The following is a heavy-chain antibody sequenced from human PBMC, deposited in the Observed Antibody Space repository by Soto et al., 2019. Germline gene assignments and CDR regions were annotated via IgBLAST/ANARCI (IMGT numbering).Heavy chain of an antibody. CDR3: ARDPSSSYVASYLDY. CDR2: IRYHASNT. J-gene: IGHJ4*02. D-gene: IGHD5-12*01. Sequence: WVRQAPGKGLEGLAAIRYHASNTYYADSVKGRFTISRDNSKNTLYLQMNSLRAEDTAVYYCARDPSSSYVASYLDYCDTGTLVSVFS. V-gene: IGHV3-33*01.